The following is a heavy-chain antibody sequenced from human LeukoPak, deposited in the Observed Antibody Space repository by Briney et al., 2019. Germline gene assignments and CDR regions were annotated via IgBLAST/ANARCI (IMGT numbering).Heavy chain of an antibody. CDR1: GFTFSGFW. CDR2: INSDGSEG. V-gene: IGHV3-7*03. CDR3: AREVVVVPDYCYYGLDV. Sequence: PGGSLRLSCAVSGFTFSGFWMSWSRQAPGKGLEWVASINSDGSEGYYADVVKGRFTISRDNAKNSLYLQINSLRAEDTAVYYCAREVVVVPDYCYYGLDVWGQGTTVTVSS. J-gene: IGHJ6*02. D-gene: IGHD2-2*01.